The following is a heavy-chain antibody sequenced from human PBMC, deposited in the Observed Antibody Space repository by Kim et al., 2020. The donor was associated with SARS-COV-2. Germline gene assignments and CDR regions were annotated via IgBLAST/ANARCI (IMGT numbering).Heavy chain of an antibody. CDR2: IYTSGST. CDR1: GGSISSGSYY. CDR3: ASSSEWELPYFDY. J-gene: IGHJ4*02. V-gene: IGHV4-61*02. Sequence: SETLSLTCTVSGGSISSGSYYWSWIRQPAGKGLEWIGRIYTSGSTNYNPSLKSRVTISVDTSKNQFSLKLSSVTAADTAVYYCASSSEWELPYFDYWGQGTLVTVSS. D-gene: IGHD1-26*01.